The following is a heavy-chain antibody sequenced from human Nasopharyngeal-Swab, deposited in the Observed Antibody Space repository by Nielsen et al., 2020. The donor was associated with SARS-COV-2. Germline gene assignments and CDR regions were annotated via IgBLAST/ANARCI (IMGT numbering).Heavy chain of an antibody. V-gene: IGHV4-34*01. CDR1: GGSFSGHY. J-gene: IGHJ6*02. D-gene: IGHD4-17*01. CDR3: ARGQPVTTFYYYYGMDV. Sequence: SETLSLTCAVYGGSFSGHYWSWIRQPPGKGLEWIGEINHSGSTNYNPSLKSRVTISVDTSKNQFFLKLSSVTAADTAVYYCARGQPVTTFYYYYGMDVWGQGTTVTVSS. CDR2: INHSGST.